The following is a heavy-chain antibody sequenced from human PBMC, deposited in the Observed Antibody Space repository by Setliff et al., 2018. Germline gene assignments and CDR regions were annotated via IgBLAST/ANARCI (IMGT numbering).Heavy chain of an antibody. Sequence: GGSLRLSCEASGFSFSNYAMNWVRQAPGKGLEWVASFSSRNDYIYHADSVKGRFTISRDNAKNPLYLQMNSLRAEDTAVFYCVAVRWNYPTVWGQGTLVTVSS. CDR1: GFSFSNYA. D-gene: IGHD1-7*01. V-gene: IGHV3-21*01. CDR3: VAVRWNYPTV. J-gene: IGHJ4*02. CDR2: FSSRNDYI.